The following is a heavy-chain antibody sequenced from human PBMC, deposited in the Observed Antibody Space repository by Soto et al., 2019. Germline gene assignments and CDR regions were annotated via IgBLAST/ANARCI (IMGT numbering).Heavy chain of an antibody. CDR3: VRGGTPIDD. D-gene: IGHD3-16*01. J-gene: IGHJ4*02. CDR2: ISAYNGNT. CDR1: GYTFTNFV. Sequence: QVQLVQSGAEVKKPGASVKVSCKTSGYTFTNFVLSWVRQAPGQGLEWMGWISAYNGNTNYAQNFQGRVTMTTDTSTSTAYMELRGMRPDDTAVYYCVRGGTPIDDWGQGTLVTVSS. V-gene: IGHV1-18*01.